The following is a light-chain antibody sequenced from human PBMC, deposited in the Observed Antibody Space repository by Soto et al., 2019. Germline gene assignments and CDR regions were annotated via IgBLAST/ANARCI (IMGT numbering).Light chain of an antibody. CDR3: SSYTTTSTVI. J-gene: IGLJ2*01. Sequence: QSVLTQPASVSGSPGQSITISCTGTSSDIGYYNYVSWYQQHPGKAPKLMIYDVSSRPLGVSNRFSGSKSGNTASLTISGLQAEDEADYYCSSYTTTSTVIFGGGTKLTVL. V-gene: IGLV2-14*01. CDR2: DVS. CDR1: SSDIGYYNY.